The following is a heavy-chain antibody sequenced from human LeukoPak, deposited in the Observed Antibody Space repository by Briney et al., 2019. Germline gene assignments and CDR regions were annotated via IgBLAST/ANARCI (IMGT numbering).Heavy chain of an antibody. D-gene: IGHD3-10*01. CDR3: TRDRGSQDY. Sequence: GGSLRLSCAASGFTFSNYWMSWVRQAPGKGLEWVANIKQDGSEKYYVDSVKGRFTISRDNAMNSLYLQMNSLRAEDTAVYYCTRDRGSQDYWGQGALVTVSS. CDR2: IKQDGSEK. CDR1: GFTFSNYW. J-gene: IGHJ4*02. V-gene: IGHV3-7*05.